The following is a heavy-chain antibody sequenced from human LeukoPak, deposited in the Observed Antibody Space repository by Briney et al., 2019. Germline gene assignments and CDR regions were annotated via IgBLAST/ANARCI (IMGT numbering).Heavy chain of an antibody. D-gene: IGHD3-10*01. V-gene: IGHV3-48*01. J-gene: IGHJ4*02. CDR2: ISSGSSTI. Sequence: QPGGSLRLSCAASGFTFSSYSMNWVRQAPRKGLEWVSYISSGSSTIYYADSVKGRFTISRDNSKNTLYLQMNRLRAGDTAVYYRAKGSDRSGSYYLDYWGQGTLVTVSS. CDR3: AKGSDRSGSYYLDY. CDR1: GFTFSSYS.